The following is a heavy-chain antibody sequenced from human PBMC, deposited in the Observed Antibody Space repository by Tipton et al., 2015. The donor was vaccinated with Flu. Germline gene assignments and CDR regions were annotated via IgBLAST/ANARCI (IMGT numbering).Heavy chain of an antibody. Sequence: SLRLSCAASGFTFSTFWMHWVRQAPGKGLEWVANINQDGSEKYYVDSMRGRLTISRDNAKNSVSLQMNSLRAEDTAVYYCARAIAAADSFWGQGILVTVSS. V-gene: IGHV3-7*04. CDR3: ARAIAAADSF. CDR1: GFTFSTFW. D-gene: IGHD6-13*01. J-gene: IGHJ4*02. CDR2: INQDGSEK.